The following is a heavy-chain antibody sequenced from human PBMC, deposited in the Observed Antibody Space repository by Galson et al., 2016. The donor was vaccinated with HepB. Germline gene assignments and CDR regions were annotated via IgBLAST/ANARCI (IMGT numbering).Heavy chain of an antibody. J-gene: IGHJ4*02. CDR3: ARVGPLGSYDY. CDR1: GYTFTNYG. Sequence: SVKVSCKASGYTFTNYGITWVRQAPGQGLEWMGWISPYNGDTNFARKFQGRVTMTTDTSTSTVYMELRSLRYDNTAVYFCARVGPLGSYDYWGQGTLVTVSS. V-gene: IGHV1-18*01. D-gene: IGHD7-27*01. CDR2: ISPYNGDT.